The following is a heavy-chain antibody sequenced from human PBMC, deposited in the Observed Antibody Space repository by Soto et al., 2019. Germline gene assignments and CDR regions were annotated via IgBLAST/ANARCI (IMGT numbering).Heavy chain of an antibody. CDR2: TYYRSKWYN. V-gene: IGHV6-1*01. J-gene: IGHJ6*02. CDR1: GDSVSSNSAA. CDR3: ARDLFRGPYSSPNYYYYYGMDV. Sequence: PSQTLSLTCAISGDSVSSNSAAWNWIRQSPSRGLEWLGRTYYRSKWYNDYAVSVKSRITINPDTSKNQFSLQLNSVTPEDTAVYYCARDLFRGPYSSPNYYYYYGMDVWGQGTTVTVSS. D-gene: IGHD6-13*01.